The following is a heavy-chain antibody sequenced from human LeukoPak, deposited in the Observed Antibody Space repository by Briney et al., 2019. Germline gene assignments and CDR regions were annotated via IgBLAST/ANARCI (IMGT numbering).Heavy chain of an antibody. CDR3: ARASGWYVFDY. J-gene: IGHJ4*02. CDR2: ISSSSSYI. V-gene: IGHV3-21*01. D-gene: IGHD6-19*01. Sequence: GGSLRLSCAASGFTFSTYSMNWVRQAPGKGLEWVSSISSSSSYIYYADSVEGRFTISRDNAKNSLYLQMNSLRAEDTAVYYRARASGWYVFDYWGQGTLVTVSS. CDR1: GFTFSTYS.